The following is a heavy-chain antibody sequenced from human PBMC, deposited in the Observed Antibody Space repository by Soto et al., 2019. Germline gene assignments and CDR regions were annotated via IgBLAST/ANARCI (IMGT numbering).Heavy chain of an antibody. D-gene: IGHD2-15*01. Sequence: GASVKVSCKASGGTFSSYTISWVRQAPGQGLEWMGRIIPILGIANYAQKFQGRVTITADKSTSTAYMELSSLRSEDTAVYYCARQYCSGGSCRKNYYMDVWGKGPTVTVSS. CDR2: IIPILGIA. J-gene: IGHJ6*03. V-gene: IGHV1-69*02. CDR1: GGTFSSYT. CDR3: ARQYCSGGSCRKNYYMDV.